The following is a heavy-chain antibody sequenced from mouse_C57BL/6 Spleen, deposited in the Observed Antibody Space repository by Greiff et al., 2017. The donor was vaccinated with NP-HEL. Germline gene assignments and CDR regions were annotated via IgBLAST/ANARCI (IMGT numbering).Heavy chain of an antibody. J-gene: IGHJ2*01. CDR3: ARGVSSGYPGY. Sequence: QVQLQQSGAELVMPGASVKLSCKASGYTFTSYWMHWVKQRPGQGLEWIGEIDPSDSYTNYNQKFKGKSTLTVDKSSSTAYMQLSSLTSEDSAVYYCARGVSSGYPGYWGQGTTLTVSS. D-gene: IGHD3-2*02. V-gene: IGHV1-69*01. CDR1: GYTFTSYW. CDR2: IDPSDSYT.